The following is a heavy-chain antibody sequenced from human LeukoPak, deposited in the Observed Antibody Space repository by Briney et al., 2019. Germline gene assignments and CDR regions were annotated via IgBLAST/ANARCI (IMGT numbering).Heavy chain of an antibody. CDR2: IKSKTDGGTT. D-gene: IGHD1-1*01. Sequence: PGGSLRLSCAASGFTFSNAWMSWVRQAPGKGLEWVGRIKSKTDGGTTDYAAPVKGRFTISRDDSKNTLYLQMNSLKTEDTAVYYCTTDPHKIPTGYDYYYGMDVWGQGTTVTVSS. J-gene: IGHJ6*02. CDR3: TTDPHKIPTGYDYYYGMDV. CDR1: GFTFSNAW. V-gene: IGHV3-15*01.